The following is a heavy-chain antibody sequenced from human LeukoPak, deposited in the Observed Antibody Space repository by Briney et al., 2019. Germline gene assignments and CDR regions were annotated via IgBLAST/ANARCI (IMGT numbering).Heavy chain of an antibody. V-gene: IGHV4-59*02. CDR1: GDSVTTYY. CDR2: VYYSGSA. D-gene: IGHD4-11*01. J-gene: IGHJ6*02. CDR3: ARDGSNWSNDYYHGVDV. Sequence: ASETLSLTCTVSGDSVTTYYWSWIRQPPGKGLEWLGYVYYSGSATYNPSLKSRVTISVDTSKNQLSLRLSSVTAADTAVYYCARDGSNWSNDYYHGVDVWGQGTTVTVSS.